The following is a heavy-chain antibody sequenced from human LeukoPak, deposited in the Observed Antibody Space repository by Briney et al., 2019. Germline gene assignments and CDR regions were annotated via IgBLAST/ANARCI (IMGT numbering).Heavy chain of an antibody. D-gene: IGHD6-19*01. CDR3: AKDTYSGYSSGWELTGYYYYYYGMDV. V-gene: IGHV3-23*01. J-gene: IGHJ6*02. CDR2: ISGSGGST. CDR1: GVTFSSYS. Sequence: AGGSLRLSCAASGVTFSSYSMNWVRQAPGKGLEWVSAISGSGGSTYYADSVKGRFTISRDNSKNTLYLQMNSLRAEDTAVYYCAKDTYSGYSSGWELTGYYYYYYGMDVWGQGTTVTVSS.